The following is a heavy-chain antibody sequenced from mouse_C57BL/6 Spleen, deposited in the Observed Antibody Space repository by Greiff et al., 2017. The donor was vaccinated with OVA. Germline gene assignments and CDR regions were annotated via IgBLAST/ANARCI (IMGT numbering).Heavy chain of an antibody. J-gene: IGHJ2*01. CDR3: ACYYGSSYGYFDY. Sequence: EVQLQQSGPELVKPGASVKISCKASGYTFTDYYMNWVKQSHGKSLEWIGDINPNNGGTSYNQKFKGKATLTVDKSSSTAYMELRSLTSEDSAVYYCACYYGSSYGYFDYWGQGTTLTVSS. CDR1: GYTFTDYY. CDR2: INPNNGGT. D-gene: IGHD1-1*01. V-gene: IGHV1-26*01.